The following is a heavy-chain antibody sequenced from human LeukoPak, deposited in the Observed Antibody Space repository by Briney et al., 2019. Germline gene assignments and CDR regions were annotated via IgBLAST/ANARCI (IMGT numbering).Heavy chain of an antibody. D-gene: IGHD3-22*01. J-gene: IGHJ1*01. Sequence: GGSLRLSCAASRFTFSSYGMHWVRQAPGKSLEWVAVIWYDGSNKYYADSVKGRFSISRDNSKNTLYLQMNSLRAEDTAMYYCARDYDSRGYSPAAWAQGTLVTVSS. CDR1: RFTFSSYG. CDR3: ARDYDSRGYSPAA. CDR2: IWYDGSNK. V-gene: IGHV3-33*01.